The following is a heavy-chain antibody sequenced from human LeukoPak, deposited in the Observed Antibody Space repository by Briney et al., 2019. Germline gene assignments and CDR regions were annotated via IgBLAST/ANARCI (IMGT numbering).Heavy chain of an antibody. CDR3: ARGGGSGTIRDWFDP. CDR2: IKQDGSEK. D-gene: IGHD3-10*01. J-gene: IGHJ5*02. CDR1: GFTFSSYW. Sequence: GGSLRLPCAASGFTFSSYWMSWVRQAPGKGLEWVANIKQDGSEKYYVDSVKGRFTISRDNAKNSLYLQMNSLRAEDTAVYYCARGGGSGTIRDWFDPWGQGTLVTVSS. V-gene: IGHV3-7*01.